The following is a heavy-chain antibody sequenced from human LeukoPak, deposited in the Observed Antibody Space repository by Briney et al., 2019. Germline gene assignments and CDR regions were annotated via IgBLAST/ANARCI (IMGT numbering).Heavy chain of an antibody. D-gene: IGHD3-16*01. CDR3: SRVDVGSYYYYGMDV. J-gene: IGHJ6*02. V-gene: IGHV1-69*13. CDR2: IIPIFGTA. Sequence: SVKVSCKASGGTFSSYAISWVRQAPGRGLEWMGGIIPIFGTANNAQKFQGRVTITADESTSTAYMELSSLRSEDTAVYYCSRVDVGSYYYYGMDVWGQGTTVTVSS. CDR1: GGTFSSYA.